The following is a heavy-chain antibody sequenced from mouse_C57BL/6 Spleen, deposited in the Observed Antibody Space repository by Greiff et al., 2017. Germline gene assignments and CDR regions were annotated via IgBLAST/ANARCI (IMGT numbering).Heavy chain of an antibody. Sequence: VQRVASGAELVQPGASVKISCKASGYAFSSSWLNWVKQRPGKGLEWIGQIYPGDGDTNYNGKFKGKATLTADKSSSTAYMQLSSLTSEDSAVYFCARYYYGSSNFDYWGQGTTLTVAS. D-gene: IGHD1-1*01. CDR2: IYPGDGDT. CDR1: GYAFSSSW. V-gene: IGHV1-80*01. CDR3: ARYYYGSSNFDY. J-gene: IGHJ2*01.